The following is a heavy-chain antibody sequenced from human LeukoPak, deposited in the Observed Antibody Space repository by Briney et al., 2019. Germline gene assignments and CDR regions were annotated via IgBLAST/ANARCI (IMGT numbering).Heavy chain of an antibody. CDR1: GFTFSSYA. V-gene: IGHV3-23*01. CDR2: ISGSGGST. CDR3: AKVNRAYSSSSSLNFDY. J-gene: IGHJ4*02. Sequence: GGSLRLSCAASGFTFSSYAMSWVRQAPGKGLEWVSAISGSGGSTYYADSVKGRFTISRDNSKDSLYLQMNSLGTEDTALYYCAKVNRAYSSSSSLNFDYWGQGTLVTVSS. D-gene: IGHD6-6*01.